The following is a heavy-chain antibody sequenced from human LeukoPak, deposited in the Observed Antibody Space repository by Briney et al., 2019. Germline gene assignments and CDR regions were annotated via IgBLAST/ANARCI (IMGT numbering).Heavy chain of an antibody. CDR3: ATSMATSIAARSNWFDP. Sequence: SVKVSCKASGGTFSSYAISWVRQAPGQGLEWMGGIIPIFGTANYAQKFQGRVTITTDESTSTAYMELSSLRSEDTAVYYCATSMATSIAARSNWFDPWGQGTLVTVSS. CDR1: GGTFSSYA. D-gene: IGHD6-6*01. CDR2: IIPIFGTA. J-gene: IGHJ5*02. V-gene: IGHV1-69*05.